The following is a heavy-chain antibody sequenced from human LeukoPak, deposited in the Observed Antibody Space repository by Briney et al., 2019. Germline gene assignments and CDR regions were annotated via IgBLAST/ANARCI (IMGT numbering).Heavy chain of an antibody. V-gene: IGHV1-46*04. CDR1: GYTFTSYY. CDR3: ARDLDRYCSGGSCYSPCY. J-gene: IGHJ4*02. Sequence: ASVKVSCKASGYTFTSYYMHWVRQAPGQGLEWMGIINPSGGSTSYAQKLQGRVTMTRDTSTSTVYMELSSLRSEDTAVYYCARDLDRYCSGGSCYSPCYWGQGTLVTVSS. CDR2: INPSGGST. D-gene: IGHD2-15*01.